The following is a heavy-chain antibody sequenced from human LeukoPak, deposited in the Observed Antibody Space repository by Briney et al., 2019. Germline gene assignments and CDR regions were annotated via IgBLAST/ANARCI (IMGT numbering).Heavy chain of an antibody. Sequence: SETLSLTCAVYGGSFSGYYWSWIRQPPGKGLEWIGEINQSGSTNYNPSLKSRVTISVDTSKNQFSLKLSSVTAADTAVYYCARVSWGFDYWGQGTLVTVSS. V-gene: IGHV4-34*01. J-gene: IGHJ4*02. D-gene: IGHD3-16*01. CDR1: GGSFSGYY. CDR3: ARVSWGFDY. CDR2: INQSGST.